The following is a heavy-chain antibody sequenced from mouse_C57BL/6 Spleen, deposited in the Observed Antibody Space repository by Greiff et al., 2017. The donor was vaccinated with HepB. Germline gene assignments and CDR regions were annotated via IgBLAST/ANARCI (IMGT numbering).Heavy chain of an antibody. Sequence: QVQLQQSGAELVKPGASVKLSCKASGYTFTSYWMHWVKQRPGQGLEWIGMIHPNSGSTNYNEKFKSKATLTVDKSSSTAYMQLSSLTSEDSAVYYCARWGYYGNEGYFDVWGTGTTVTVSS. CDR1: GYTFTSYW. CDR2: IHPNSGST. V-gene: IGHV1-64*01. D-gene: IGHD2-1*01. CDR3: ARWGYYGNEGYFDV. J-gene: IGHJ1*03.